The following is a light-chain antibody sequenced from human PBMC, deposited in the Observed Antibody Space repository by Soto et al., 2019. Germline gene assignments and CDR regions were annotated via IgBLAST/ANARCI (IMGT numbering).Light chain of an antibody. Sequence: DIPMTQSRSTLSASVGDTVTVNCRASQSVSGWLAWYQQKPGEAPKLMIYDASALPRGVPSRFSGSGSGTKCTLTIASLQPDDVATYYCQQYETFSGTFGPGTKVDIK. V-gene: IGKV1-5*01. CDR2: DAS. J-gene: IGKJ1*01. CDR3: QQYETFSGT. CDR1: QSVSGW.